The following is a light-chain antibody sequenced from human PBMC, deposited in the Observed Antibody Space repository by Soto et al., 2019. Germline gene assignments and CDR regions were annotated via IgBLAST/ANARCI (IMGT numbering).Light chain of an antibody. V-gene: IGKV3-11*01. Sequence: EIVLTQSPATLSLSPGEGATLSCSASQSVRIFLAWYQQKPGQAPRLLIYDASNRATGTPDRFSGSGSGTDFTLTIRSLEPEDFAIYYCQQRSNWLFGPGTKVDIK. J-gene: IGKJ3*01. CDR2: DAS. CDR1: QSVRIF. CDR3: QQRSNWL.